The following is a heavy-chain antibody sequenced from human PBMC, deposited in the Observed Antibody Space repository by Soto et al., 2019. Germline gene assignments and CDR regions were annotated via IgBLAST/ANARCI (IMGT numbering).Heavy chain of an antibody. CDR3: AKEAGTAMVTGWFDP. D-gene: IGHD5-18*01. V-gene: IGHV3-23*01. CDR2: ISGIGGST. J-gene: IGHJ5*02. CDR1: VFTCSNYA. Sequence: GPRRLSAAASVFTCSNYAMICVRQTAGKGLEWVSAISGIGGSTYYADSVKGRFTISRDNSKNRLYLQMNSLRAEDTAVYYCAKEAGTAMVTGWFDPWGQGTRVTVSS.